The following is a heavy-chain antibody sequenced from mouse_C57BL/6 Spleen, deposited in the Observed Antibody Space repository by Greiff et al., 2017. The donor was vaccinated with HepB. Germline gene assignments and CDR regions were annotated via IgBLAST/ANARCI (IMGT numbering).Heavy chain of an antibody. CDR2: IHPNSGST. J-gene: IGHJ3*01. V-gene: IGHV1-64*01. D-gene: IGHD2-4*01. Sequence: VKLQQPGAELVKPGASVKLSCKASGYTFTSYWMHWVKQRPGQGLEWIGMIHPNSGSTNYNEKFKSKATLTVDKSSSTAYMQLSSLTSEDSAVYYCAYDYDGGFAYWGQGTLVTVSA. CDR1: GYTFTSYW. CDR3: AYDYDGGFAY.